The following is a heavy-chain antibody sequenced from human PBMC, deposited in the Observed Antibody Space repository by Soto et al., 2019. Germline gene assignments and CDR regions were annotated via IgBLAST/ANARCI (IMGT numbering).Heavy chain of an antibody. CDR1: GFTFSSYA. D-gene: IGHD3-22*01. Sequence: GSLRFSCAASGFTFSSYAMSWVRQAPGKGLEWVSAISGSGGSTYYADSVKGRFTISRDNSKNTLYLQMNSLRAEGTAVYYCAKGPTYDSSGYHAFDIWGQGTMVTVSS. CDR3: AKGPTYDSSGYHAFDI. CDR2: ISGSGGST. J-gene: IGHJ3*02. V-gene: IGHV3-23*01.